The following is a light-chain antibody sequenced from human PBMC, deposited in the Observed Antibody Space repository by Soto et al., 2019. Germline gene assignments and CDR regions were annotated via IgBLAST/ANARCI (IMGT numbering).Light chain of an antibody. CDR1: QSVTNNY. CDR2: GAS. J-gene: IGKJ1*01. V-gene: IGKV3-20*01. Sequence: EIVLTQSPGTLSLSPGERASLSCRASQSVTNNYLAWYQQKPGQAPRLLIYGASSRATGIPDRFSGSGSGTDFTLTISRLEPEDFGVYYCQQYPGSLTGTFGQGTNLHIK. CDR3: QQYPGSLTGT.